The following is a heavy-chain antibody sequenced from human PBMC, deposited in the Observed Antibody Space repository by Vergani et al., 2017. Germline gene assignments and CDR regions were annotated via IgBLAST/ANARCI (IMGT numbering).Heavy chain of an antibody. V-gene: IGHV4-4*02. CDR2: IYHSGST. CDR1: GGSISSSNW. CDR3: ASNRIVVVPAAAASRGYYYYYMDV. J-gene: IGHJ6*03. Sequence: QVQLQESGPGLVKPSGTLSLTCAVSGGSISSSNWWSWVRQPPGKGLEWIGEIYHSGSTNYNPSLKSRVTISVDTSKNQFSLKLSSVTAADTAVYYCASNRIVVVPAAAASRGYYYYYMDVWGKGTTVTVSS. D-gene: IGHD2-2*01.